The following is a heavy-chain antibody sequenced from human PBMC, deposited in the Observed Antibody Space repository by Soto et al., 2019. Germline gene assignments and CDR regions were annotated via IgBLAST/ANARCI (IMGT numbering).Heavy chain of an antibody. Sequence: QVQLVQSGAEVKKPGASVKVSCKASGYTFTSYYMHWVRQAPGQGLEWMGIINPSGGSTSYEQKSAGRVTMTRDRSTSTVYMELSSLRSEDTAVYYWAREGRGIAAAVGYWGQGTLVTVSS. D-gene: IGHD6-13*01. CDR1: GYTFTSYY. V-gene: IGHV1-46*01. J-gene: IGHJ4*02. CDR3: AREGRGIAAAVGY. CDR2: INPSGGST.